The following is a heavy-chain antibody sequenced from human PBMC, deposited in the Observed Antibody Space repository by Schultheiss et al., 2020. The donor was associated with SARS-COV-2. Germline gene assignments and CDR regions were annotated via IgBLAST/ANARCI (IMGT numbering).Heavy chain of an antibody. CDR1: GGSISSGGYH. V-gene: IGHV4-61*03. Sequence: SETLSLTCTVSGGSISSGGYHWSWIRQSPGKKLEWIGEINHSGSTNYNPSLKSRVTISVDTSKKNFSLKLRSVTDADTALYYCARASTETLALPDDYWGQGTLVTVSS. D-gene: IGHD4-17*01. J-gene: IGHJ4*02. CDR3: ARASTETLALPDDY. CDR2: INHSGST.